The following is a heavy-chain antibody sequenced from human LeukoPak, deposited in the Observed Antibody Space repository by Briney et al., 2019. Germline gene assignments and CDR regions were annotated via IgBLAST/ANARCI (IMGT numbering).Heavy chain of an antibody. J-gene: IGHJ4*02. D-gene: IGHD3-16*02. CDR1: GFTFSSYS. CDR2: ISSSSSYI. Sequence: PGGSLRLSCAASGFTFSSYSMNWVRQAPGKGLEWVSSISSSSSYIYYADSVKGRFTISRDNATNSLYLQMNSLRAEDTAVYYCARGIMITFGGVIGSDYWGQGTLVTVSS. CDR3: ARGIMITFGGVIGSDY. V-gene: IGHV3-21*01.